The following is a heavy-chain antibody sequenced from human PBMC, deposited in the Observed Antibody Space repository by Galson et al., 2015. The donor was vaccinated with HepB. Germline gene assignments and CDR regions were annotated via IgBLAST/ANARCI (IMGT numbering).Heavy chain of an antibody. V-gene: IGHV3-21*01. CDR2: ISSSSLYV. D-gene: IGHD3-10*01. J-gene: IGHJ6*02. Sequence: SLRLSCASSGFTLSTYSMNWVRQAPGKGLEWVSSISSSSLYVYYADSVRGRFTVSRDNAKNAHYLQMNSLSAEDTAVYYCARVYGSGSYGYGMDVWGQGTTVPVS. CDR1: GFTLSTYS. CDR3: ARVYGSGSYGYGMDV.